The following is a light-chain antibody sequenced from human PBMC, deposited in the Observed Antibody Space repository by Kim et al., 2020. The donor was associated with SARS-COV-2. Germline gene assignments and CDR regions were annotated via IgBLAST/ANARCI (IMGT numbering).Light chain of an antibody. CDR1: QTFSNTF. CDR3: QQSGSSPT. J-gene: IGKJ1*01. CDR2: ATS. V-gene: IGKV3-20*01. Sequence: EGVLTQSPGTLSLSPGERATLSCRASQTFSNTFLAWYQQKLGQAPRLLIYATSNRPTGIPDRFSGRGSGTDFTLTISRLEPEDSAVYYCQQSGSSPTFGQGTKVDIK.